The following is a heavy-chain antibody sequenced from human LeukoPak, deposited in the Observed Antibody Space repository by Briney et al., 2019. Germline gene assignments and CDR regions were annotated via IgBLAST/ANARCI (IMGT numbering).Heavy chain of an antibody. CDR1: GVSIRSGDYS. Sequence: PSETLSLTCTVSGVSIRSGDYSWNWIRQHPGKGLEWIGYIYYSGSTYYNPSLTSRVTLSVDTSKNQFSLKLSSVTAAETAIYYCARDHTETSSLNFRNYYYYGMDIWGQGTTVIVSS. CDR3: ARDHTETSSLNFRNYYYYGMDI. CDR2: IYYSGST. V-gene: IGHV4-31*03. J-gene: IGHJ6*02. D-gene: IGHD4-4*01.